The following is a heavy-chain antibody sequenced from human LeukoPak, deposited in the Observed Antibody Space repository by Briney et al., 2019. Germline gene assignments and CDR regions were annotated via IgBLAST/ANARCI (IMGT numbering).Heavy chain of an antibody. CDR1: GFTFSSYS. D-gene: IGHD3-10*01. J-gene: IGHJ4*02. V-gene: IGHV3-21*01. Sequence: GGSLRLSCAASGFTFSSYSMNWVRQAPGKGLEGVSSISSSSSYIYYADSVKGRFTISRDNAKNSLYLQMNSLRAEDTAVYYCASMVRGVMSDYWGQGTLVTVSS. CDR3: ASMVRGVMSDY. CDR2: ISSSSSYI.